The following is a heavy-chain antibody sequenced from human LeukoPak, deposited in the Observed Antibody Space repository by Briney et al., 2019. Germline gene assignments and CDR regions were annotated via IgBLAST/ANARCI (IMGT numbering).Heavy chain of an antibody. CDR1: GYSISSGYD. CDR3: ARDQSIAARRAFDY. CDR2: IYHSGST. V-gene: IGHV4-38-2*02. D-gene: IGHD6-6*01. Sequence: PSETLSLTCTVSGYSISSGYDWGWIRQPPGKGLEWIGSIYHSGSTYYNPSLKSRVTISVDTSKNQFSLKLSSVTAADTAVYYCARDQSIAARRAFDYWGQGTLVAVSS. J-gene: IGHJ4*02.